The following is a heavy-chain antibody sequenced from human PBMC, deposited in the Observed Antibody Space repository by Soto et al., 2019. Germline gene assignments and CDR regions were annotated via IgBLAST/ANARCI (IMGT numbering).Heavy chain of an antibody. CDR2: IYYNRNT. CDR3: ARGDYGSSFDT. CDR1: DDSISSGGYY. J-gene: IGHJ5*02. V-gene: IGHV4-31*03. D-gene: IGHD4-17*01. Sequence: QVQLQESGPGLVKPSQTLSLTCTVSDDSISSGGYYWSWIRQQSGKGLEWIGCIYYNRNTYYNPSLKSRVTISVDTSKNPFSLKLSSLTAADTAVYYCARGDYGSSFDTWGQGTLVTVSS.